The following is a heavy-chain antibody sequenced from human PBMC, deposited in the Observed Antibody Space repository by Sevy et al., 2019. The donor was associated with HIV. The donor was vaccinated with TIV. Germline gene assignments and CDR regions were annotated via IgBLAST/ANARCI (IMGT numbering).Heavy chain of an antibody. CDR2: INPNSGGT. Sequence: ASVKVSCKASGYTFTGYYMHWVRQAPGQGLEWMGWINPNSGGTNYAQKFQGRVTMTRDTSTSTAYMELSRLRSDDTAVYYCARVPWVGATTGGFDYWGQGTLVTVSS. CDR3: ARVPWVGATTGGFDY. J-gene: IGHJ4*02. D-gene: IGHD1-26*01. CDR1: GYTFTGYY. V-gene: IGHV1-2*02.